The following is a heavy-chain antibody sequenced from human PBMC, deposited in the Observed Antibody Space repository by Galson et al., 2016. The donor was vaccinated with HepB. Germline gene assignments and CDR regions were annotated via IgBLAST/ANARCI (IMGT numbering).Heavy chain of an antibody. CDR2: IFHSSRV. V-gene: IGHV4-4*02. D-gene: IGHD2/OR15-2a*01. J-gene: IGHJ4*02. Sequence: SETLSLTCAVSGVSISSSDWWSWVRQPPGQGLEWIGQIFHSSRVNYTPSLASRVTISVDTSNNHFSLRLTSVTAADTALYYCARQYWGGPGDYWGQGILVTVSS. CDR3: ARQYWGGPGDY. CDR1: GVSISSSDW.